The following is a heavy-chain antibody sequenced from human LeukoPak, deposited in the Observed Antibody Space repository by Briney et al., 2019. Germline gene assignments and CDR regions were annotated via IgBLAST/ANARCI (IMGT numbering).Heavy chain of an antibody. Sequence: SGGSLRLSCAASGFSFTTYGMHWVRQAPLKGLEWLAAISYDGRNQNYADSVKGRFTIFRDNSQNTLYLQMNSLRAEDTALYYCVKGRTINGRSSPFDSWGQGTLVTVSS. CDR3: VKGRTINGRSSPFDS. D-gene: IGHD1-26*01. CDR2: ISYDGRNQ. V-gene: IGHV3-30*18. J-gene: IGHJ4*02. CDR1: GFSFTTYG.